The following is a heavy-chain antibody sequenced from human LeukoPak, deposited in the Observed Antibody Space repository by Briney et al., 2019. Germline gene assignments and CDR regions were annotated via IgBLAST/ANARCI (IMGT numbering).Heavy chain of an antibody. Sequence: GGSLRFSCAASGFTFRDYYMSWIRQAPGKGLEWVSYISSSGSTIYYADSVKGRFTISRDNAKNSLYLQMNSLRAEDTAVYYCAKAGRFSYPLYGMDVWGQGTTVTVSS. CDR2: ISSSGSTI. V-gene: IGHV3-11*01. J-gene: IGHJ6*02. CDR3: AKAGRFSYPLYGMDV. CDR1: GFTFRDYY.